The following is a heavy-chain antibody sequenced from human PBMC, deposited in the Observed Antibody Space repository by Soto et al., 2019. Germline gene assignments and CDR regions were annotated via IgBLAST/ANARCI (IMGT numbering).Heavy chain of an antibody. CDR1: GFTSSSYS. J-gene: IGHJ6*02. D-gene: IGHD2-15*01. V-gene: IGHV3-21*01. CDR2: ISSSSSYI. Sequence: LRLSCAASGFTSSSYSMNWVRQAPGKGLEWVSSISSSSSYIYYADSVKGRFTISRDNAKNSLYLQMNSLRAEDTAVYYCAREGLGIPHYCSGGSCQTYYYYGMDVWGQGTTVTVSS. CDR3: AREGLGIPHYCSGGSCQTYYYYGMDV.